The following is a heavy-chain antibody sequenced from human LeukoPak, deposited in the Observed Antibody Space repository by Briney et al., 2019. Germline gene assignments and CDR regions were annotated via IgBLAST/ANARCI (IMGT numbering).Heavy chain of an antibody. CDR1: GGSISSSNW. V-gene: IGHV4-4*02. D-gene: IGHD3-10*01. Sequence: SETLSLTCAVSGGSISSSNWWSWVRQPPGKGLEWIGEIHHSGSTNYNPSLKSRVTISLDTSRNQFSLKLNSVTAADTAVYYCAKSNGYGLVDIWGQGTMVTVSS. CDR2: IHHSGST. CDR3: AKSNGYGLVDI. J-gene: IGHJ3*02.